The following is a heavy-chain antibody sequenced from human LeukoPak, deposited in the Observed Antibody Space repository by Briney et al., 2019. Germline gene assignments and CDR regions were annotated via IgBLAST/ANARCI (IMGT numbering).Heavy chain of an antibody. CDR2: INPNSGGT. D-gene: IGHD6-19*01. CDR1: GYTFTGYY. Sequence: EASVNVSCKASGYTFTGYYMHWVRQAPGQGLEWMGWINPNSGGTNYAQKFQGWATMTRDTSISTAYMELSRLRSDDTAVYYCARGMKAGTIYYGMDVWGQGTTVTVSS. J-gene: IGHJ6*02. V-gene: IGHV1-2*04. CDR3: ARGMKAGTIYYGMDV.